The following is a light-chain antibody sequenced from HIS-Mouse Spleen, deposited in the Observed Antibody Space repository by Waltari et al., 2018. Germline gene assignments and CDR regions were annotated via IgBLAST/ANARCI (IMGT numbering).Light chain of an antibody. V-gene: IGLV3-25*03. CDR3: QSADSSGTWV. Sequence: SYELTQPPSVSVSPGQTARITCSGDALPTQYAYWYQQKPGQAPVLVIYKDSTGPSGIPERVSGSGSGKTVTLTISGVQAEDEADYYCQSADSSGTWVFGGGTKLTVL. CDR1: ALPTQY. J-gene: IGLJ3*02. CDR2: KDS.